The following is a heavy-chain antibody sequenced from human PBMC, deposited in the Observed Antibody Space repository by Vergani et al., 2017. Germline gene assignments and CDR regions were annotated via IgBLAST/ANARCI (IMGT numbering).Heavy chain of an antibody. Sequence: QVQLVQSGSVLKKPGASVKVSCKASGYTFTSYAMNWVRQAPGQGLEWMGWINTNTGNPTYAQGFTGRFVFSLDTSVSTAYLQISSLKAEDTAVYYCAREWFGELGALYNWFDPWGQGTLVTVSS. J-gene: IGHJ5*02. V-gene: IGHV7-4-1*02. CDR1: GYTFTSYA. CDR2: INTNTGNP. CDR3: AREWFGELGALYNWFDP. D-gene: IGHD3-10*01.